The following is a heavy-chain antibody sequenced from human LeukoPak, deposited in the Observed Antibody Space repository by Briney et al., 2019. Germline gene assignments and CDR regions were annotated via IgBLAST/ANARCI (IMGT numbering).Heavy chain of an antibody. D-gene: IGHD2-2*01. J-gene: IGHJ4*02. V-gene: IGHV4-34*01. CDR1: GGSFSGYY. CDR2: INHSGST. Sequence: PSGTLSLACAVYGGSFSGYYWSWIRQPPGKGLEWIGEINHSGSTNYNPSLKSRVTISVDTSKNQFSLKLSSVTAADTAVYYCARGYCSSTSCSGEVFDYWGQGTLVTVSS. CDR3: ARGYCSSTSCSGEVFDY.